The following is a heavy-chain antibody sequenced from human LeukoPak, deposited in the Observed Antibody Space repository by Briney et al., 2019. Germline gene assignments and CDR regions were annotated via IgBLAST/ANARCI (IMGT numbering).Heavy chain of an antibody. Sequence: PGGSLRLSCAASGFTFSSYSMNWLRQAPGKGLEWVSSISSSSSYIYYADSVKGRFTISRDNAKNSLYLQMNSLRAEDTAVYYCARGTPIVVVPAALYYFDYWGQGTLVTVSS. D-gene: IGHD2-2*01. CDR3: ARGTPIVVVPAALYYFDY. CDR2: ISSSSSYI. CDR1: GFTFSSYS. J-gene: IGHJ4*02. V-gene: IGHV3-21*01.